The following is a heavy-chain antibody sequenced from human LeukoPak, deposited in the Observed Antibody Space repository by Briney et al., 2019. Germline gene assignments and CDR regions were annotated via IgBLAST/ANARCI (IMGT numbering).Heavy chain of an antibody. Sequence: GGSLRLSCAPSGFTFSSYAMHWVRQAPGKGLEWVAVISYDGSNKYYADSVRGRFTISRDNSKNTLYLQMNSLRAEDTAMYYCAREWNSRATFDYWGQGTLVTVSS. CDR2: ISYDGSNK. CDR1: GFTFSSYA. J-gene: IGHJ4*02. CDR3: AREWNSRATFDY. D-gene: IGHD1-1*01. V-gene: IGHV3-30*04.